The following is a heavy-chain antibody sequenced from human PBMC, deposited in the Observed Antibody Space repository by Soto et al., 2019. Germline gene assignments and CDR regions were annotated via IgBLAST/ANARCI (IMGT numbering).Heavy chain of an antibody. CDR1: GGSISSGGYY. D-gene: IGHD3-22*01. V-gene: IGHV4-31*02. CDR2: IYYSGST. J-gene: IGHJ4*02. CDR3: AREPKAKGYYYDSSAFDY. Sequence: PSETLSLTXTVSGGSISSGGYYWSWIRQHPGKGLEWIGYIYYSGSTYYNPSLKSRVTISVDTSKNQFSLKLSSVTAADTAVYYCAREPKAKGYYYDSSAFDYWGQGTLVTVSS.